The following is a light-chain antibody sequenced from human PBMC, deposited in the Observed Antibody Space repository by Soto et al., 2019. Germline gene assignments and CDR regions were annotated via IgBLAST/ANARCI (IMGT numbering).Light chain of an antibody. CDR2: DAS. V-gene: IGKV3-11*01. J-gene: IGKJ4*01. CDR3: QQRTNWPPPT. CDR1: QSVSSY. Sequence: EIVLTQSPATLSLSPGERATLSCRASQSVSSYLAWYQQKPGQTPRLLIYDASNRATGIPARFSGSGSGTDFTLTISSREPEDFAVYYCQQRTNWPPPTFGGGTKVEIK.